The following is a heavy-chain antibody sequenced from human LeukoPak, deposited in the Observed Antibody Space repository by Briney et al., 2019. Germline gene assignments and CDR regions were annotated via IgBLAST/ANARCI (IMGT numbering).Heavy chain of an antibody. V-gene: IGHV4-59*01. D-gene: IGHD2-2*01. CDR2: LLSSGST. J-gene: IGHJ2*01. Sequence: SETLSLTCTVSGASDGSISSYSWSWIRQPPGKGLEWIGYLLSSGSTNYQPSLKSRVTISMDMSKNQFSLKLNSVTAADTAVYYCAAYRTSSLYWFFDLWGRGTLVTVSS. CDR3: AAYRTSSLYWFFDL. CDR1: GASDGSISSYS.